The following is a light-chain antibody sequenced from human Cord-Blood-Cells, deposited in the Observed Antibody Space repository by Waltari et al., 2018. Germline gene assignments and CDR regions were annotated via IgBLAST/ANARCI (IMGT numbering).Light chain of an antibody. CDR2: AAS. CDR1: QSISSY. CDR3: QQSYSTPYS. V-gene: IGKV1-39*01. J-gene: IGKJ2*03. Sequence: DLQMTQSPSSLSASVGDRVPTTCRASQSISSYLNWYQQKPGKAPKLLIYAASSLQSGVPSRFSGSGSGTDFTLTISSLQPEDFATYYCQQSYSTPYSFGQGTKLEIK.